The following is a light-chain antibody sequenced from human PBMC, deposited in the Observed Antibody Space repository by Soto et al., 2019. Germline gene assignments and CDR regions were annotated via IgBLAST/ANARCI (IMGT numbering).Light chain of an antibody. CDR1: SSDVGGYNY. CDR2: DVN. V-gene: IGLV2-14*01. J-gene: IGLJ1*01. CDR3: SSYTSSNTLYV. Sequence: VLPQPASVSGSPGQSIPISCTGTSSDVGGYNYVSWYQQHPGKAPKLMIYDVNNRPSGVSDRFSGSKSGNTASMTISGLQAEDEADYFCSSYTSSNTLYVLGAGTKVNVL.